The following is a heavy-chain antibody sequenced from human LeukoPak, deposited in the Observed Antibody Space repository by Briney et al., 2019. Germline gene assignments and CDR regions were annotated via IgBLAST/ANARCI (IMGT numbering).Heavy chain of an antibody. Sequence: AASVKVSCKSSGYTFTGYYKHWVRQAPGQGLEWMGWINPNSGGTNYAQKFQGRVTMTRDTSISTAYMELSRLRSDDTAVYYCARVRTRGVYALGAFDIWGQGTMVTVSS. V-gene: IGHV1-2*02. CDR2: INPNSGGT. CDR3: ARVRTRGVYALGAFDI. D-gene: IGHD2-8*01. CDR1: GYTFTGYY. J-gene: IGHJ3*02.